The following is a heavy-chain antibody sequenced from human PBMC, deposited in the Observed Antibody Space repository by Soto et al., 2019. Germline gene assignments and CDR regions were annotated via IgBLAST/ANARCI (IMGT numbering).Heavy chain of an antibody. CDR3: ARGQWGAFDL. CDR1: VFTFSYYW. V-gene: IGHV3-74*01. CDR2: IHSDGSST. J-gene: IGHJ3*01. D-gene: IGHD1-26*01. Sequence: DVQLVESGGGSVQPGGSLSLSCAATVFTFSYYWMHWVRQAPGKGLVWVSRIHSDGSSTTDADSVKGRFTISRDNAKNTLYLQMNSLRAEDTAVYYCARGQWGAFDLWGQGTMVTVAS.